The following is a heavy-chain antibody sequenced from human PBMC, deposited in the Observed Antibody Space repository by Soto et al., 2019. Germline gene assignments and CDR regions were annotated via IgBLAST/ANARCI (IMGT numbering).Heavy chain of an antibody. D-gene: IGHD4-17*01. CDR3: ARGPYGGNSRGYYFAY. J-gene: IGHJ4*02. V-gene: IGHV3-30*03. CDR1: GFTFSNYV. Sequence: PGGSLRLSCSASGFTFSNYVIHWVRQTPGKGLEWVAVISYDGSNKNYADSVKGRFTISRDNSKNTVFLQMNSLRAEDTAVYYCARGPYGGNSRGYYFAYWGQGTLVTVSS. CDR2: ISYDGSNK.